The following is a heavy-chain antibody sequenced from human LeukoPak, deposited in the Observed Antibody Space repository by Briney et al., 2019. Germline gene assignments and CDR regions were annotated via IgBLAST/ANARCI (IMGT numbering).Heavy chain of an antibody. CDR2: IWYDGSNK. D-gene: IGHD3-22*01. J-gene: IGHJ5*02. CDR1: GFTFRSYG. Sequence: GGSLRLSXAASGFTFRSYGMHWVRQAPGKGLEWVAVIWYDGSNKYYADSVKGRFTISRDNSKNTLYLQMNSLRAEDTAVYYCAKETYDSSGSYPTFDPWGQGTLVTVSS. CDR3: AKETYDSSGSYPTFDP. V-gene: IGHV3-33*06.